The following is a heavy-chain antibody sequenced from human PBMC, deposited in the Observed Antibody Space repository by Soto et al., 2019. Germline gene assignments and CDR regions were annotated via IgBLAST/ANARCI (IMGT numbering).Heavy chain of an antibody. J-gene: IGHJ5*02. Sequence: SVNVSCKASGGTFSSYAISWVRQAPGQGLEWMGGIIPIFGTANYAQKFQGRVTITADESTSTAYMELSSLRSEDTAVYYCARDNPVVPAAMDWSEHWGQGTLVNVSS. CDR1: GGTFSSYA. CDR3: ARDNPVVPAAMDWSEH. CDR2: IIPIFGTA. D-gene: IGHD2-2*01. V-gene: IGHV1-69*13.